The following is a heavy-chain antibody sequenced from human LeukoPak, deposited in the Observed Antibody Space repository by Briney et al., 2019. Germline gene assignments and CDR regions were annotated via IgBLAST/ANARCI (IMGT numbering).Heavy chain of an antibody. CDR1: GFTFSSYG. CDR2: IRYDGSNK. V-gene: IGHV3-30*02. CDR3: ARDADSSGYVGWFDP. Sequence: GGSLRLSCAASGFTFSSYGMHWVRQAPGKGLEWVAFIRYDGSNKYYADSVKGRFTISRDNSKNTLYLQMNSLRAEDTAVYYCARDADSSGYVGWFDPWGQGTLVTVSS. D-gene: IGHD3-22*01. J-gene: IGHJ5*02.